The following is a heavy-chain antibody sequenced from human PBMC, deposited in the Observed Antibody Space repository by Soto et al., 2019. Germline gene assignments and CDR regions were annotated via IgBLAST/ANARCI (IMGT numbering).Heavy chain of an antibody. V-gene: IGHV4-39*01. CDR1: GGSISSSSYY. CDR3: ARQKVGATGDFDY. CDR2: IYYSGST. J-gene: IGHJ4*02. Sequence: QLQLQESGPGLVKPSETLSLTCTVSGGSISSSSYYWGWIRQPPGKGLEWIGSIYYSGSTYYNPSLESRVTISVDTSKNQFSLKLSSVTAADTAVYYCARQKVGATGDFDYWGQGTLVTVSS. D-gene: IGHD1-26*01.